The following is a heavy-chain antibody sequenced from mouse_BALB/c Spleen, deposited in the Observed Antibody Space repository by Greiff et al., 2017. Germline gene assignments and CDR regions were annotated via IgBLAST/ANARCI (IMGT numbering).Heavy chain of an antibody. CDR2: IDPANGNT. Sequence: DVKLQESGAELVKPGASVKLSCTASGFNIKDTYMHWVKQRPEQGLEWIGRIDPANGNTIYDPKFQGKASITADTSSNTAYLQLSSLTSEDTAVYYCASYDEGGGFAYWGQGTLVTVSA. V-gene: IGHV14-3*02. J-gene: IGHJ3*01. CDR1: GFNIKDTY. CDR3: ASYDEGGGFAY. D-gene: IGHD1-1*01.